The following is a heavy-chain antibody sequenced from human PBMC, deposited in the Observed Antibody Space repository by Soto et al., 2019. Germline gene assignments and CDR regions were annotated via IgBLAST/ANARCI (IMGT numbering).Heavy chain of an antibody. CDR2: ISPHNGDT. Sequence: QVQLVQSGAEVTKPGASVKVSCTASGYMFISYGISWVRQAPGQGLEWMGWISPHNGDTNYAQKFQGRVTMTTDTSTSTAYMEIRSVTSDDTAAYYCATTGRDYYGAGSSFDPWGQGTLVTVSS. D-gene: IGHD3-10*01. CDR1: GYMFISYG. J-gene: IGHJ5*02. CDR3: ATTGRDYYGAGSSFDP. V-gene: IGHV1-18*01.